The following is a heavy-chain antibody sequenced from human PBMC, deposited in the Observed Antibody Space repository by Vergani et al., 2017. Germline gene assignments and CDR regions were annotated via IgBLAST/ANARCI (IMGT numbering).Heavy chain of an antibody. CDR1: GFTFNIYA. CDR2: IKQDGSEK. D-gene: IGHD1-26*01. V-gene: IGHV3-7*01. J-gene: IGHJ4*02. Sequence: EVRLLESGGGLVQPGGSLRLSCAASGFTFNIYAMSWVRQAPGKGLEWVANIKQDGSEKYYVDSVKGRFTISRDNAKNSLYLQMNSLRAEDTAVYYCAREEWELSFDYWGQGTLVTVSS. CDR3: AREEWELSFDY.